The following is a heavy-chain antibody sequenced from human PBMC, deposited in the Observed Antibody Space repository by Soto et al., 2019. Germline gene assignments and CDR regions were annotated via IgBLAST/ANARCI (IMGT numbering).Heavy chain of an antibody. CDR2: ISGSGTTT. V-gene: IGHV3-23*01. Sequence: GGSLRLSCTASGFTFSNFAMSWVRQAPGKGLEWVSSISGSGTTTDYADSVKGRFTISRDNSKNTLDLQMNSLRAEDTAIYYCAKDRSSSSPRVRFDPWGQGTLVTVSS. CDR3: AKDRSSSSPRVRFDP. J-gene: IGHJ5*02. CDR1: GFTFSNFA. D-gene: IGHD6-13*01.